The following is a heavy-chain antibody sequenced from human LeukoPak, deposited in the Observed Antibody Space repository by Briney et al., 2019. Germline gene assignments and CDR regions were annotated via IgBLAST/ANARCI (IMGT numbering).Heavy chain of an antibody. CDR1: GFTFSSYT. J-gene: IGHJ4*02. CDR3: ARHYGSGSYYGPFDY. CDR2: IGSSRSYI. D-gene: IGHD3-10*01. Sequence: PGGSLRLSCAASGFTFSSYTMNWVRQAPGKGLEWVSSIGSSRSYIYYADSVKGRFTISRDNAKKQVYLQMNSLRAEDTAVYYCARHYGSGSYYGPFDYWGQGTLVTVSS. V-gene: IGHV3-21*01.